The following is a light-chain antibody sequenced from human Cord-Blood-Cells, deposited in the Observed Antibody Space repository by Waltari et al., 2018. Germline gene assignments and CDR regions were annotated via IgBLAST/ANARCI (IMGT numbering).Light chain of an antibody. CDR2: GNS. CDR3: QSYDSSLSGYV. V-gene: IGLV1-40*01. J-gene: IGLJ1*01. CDR1: SSNIGAGYD. Sequence: QSVLTQPPSVSGAPGQRVTISCTGSSSNIGAGYDVDWYQQLPGPAPKLPIYGNSTRPAGVPDRFSGSKSGTSASLAITGLQAEDEADYYCQSYDSSLSGYVFGTGTKVTVL.